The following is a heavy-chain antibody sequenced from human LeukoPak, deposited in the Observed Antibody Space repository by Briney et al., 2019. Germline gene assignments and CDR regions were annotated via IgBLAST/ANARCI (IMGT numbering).Heavy chain of an antibody. Sequence: GGSLRLSCAASGFTFSSYGMHWVRQAPGKGLEWVAVISYDGSNKYYADSVKGRFTISRDNSKNTLYLQMNSLRAEDTAVYYCAKEGIAVAGTRKEYYYYYYMDVWGKGTTVTVSS. J-gene: IGHJ6*03. CDR1: GFTFSSYG. V-gene: IGHV3-30*18. CDR2: ISYDGSNK. CDR3: AKEGIAVAGTRKEYYYYYYMDV. D-gene: IGHD6-19*01.